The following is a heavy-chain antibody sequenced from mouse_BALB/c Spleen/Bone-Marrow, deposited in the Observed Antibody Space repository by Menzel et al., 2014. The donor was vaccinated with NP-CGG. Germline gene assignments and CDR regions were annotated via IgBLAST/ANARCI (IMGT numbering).Heavy chain of an antibody. V-gene: IGHV4-1*02. J-gene: IGHJ3*01. CDR2: ISPDSSTI. Sequence: EVKLMESGGGLVQPGGSLKLSCAASGFDSSRYWMSWVRQAPGNGLEWIGEISPDSSTINYTPSLKDKFIISRDNVKNTLYLQMSTVRSEDTALYYCVRVDGYPARSVYWGQGTLVTVSA. D-gene: IGHD2-3*01. CDR3: VRVDGYPARSVY. CDR1: GFDSSRYW.